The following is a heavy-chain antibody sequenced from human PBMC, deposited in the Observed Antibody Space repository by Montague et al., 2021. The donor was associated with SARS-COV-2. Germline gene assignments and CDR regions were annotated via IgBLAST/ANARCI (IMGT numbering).Heavy chain of an antibody. CDR1: GGSISSSNYY. CDR2: IYYSGST. J-gene: IGHJ3*02. CDR3: ASPTYYYYSSGSDAFDI. Sequence: SETLSLTCTVSGGSISSSNYYWGWIRQPPGKGLEWIGSIYYSGSTYYNPSLKSRVTIFVDTSKNQYSLKLSSVTAADTAVYYCASPTYYYYSSGSDAFDIWGQGTMVTVSS. D-gene: IGHD3-22*01. V-gene: IGHV4-39*01.